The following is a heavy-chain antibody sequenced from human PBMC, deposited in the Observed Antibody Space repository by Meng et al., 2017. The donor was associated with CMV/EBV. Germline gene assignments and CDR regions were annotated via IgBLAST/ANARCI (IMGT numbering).Heavy chain of an antibody. V-gene: IGHV2-70D*14. D-gene: IGHD3-10*01. CDR1: GFSLSTSGMR. CDR2: IDWDDDK. Sequence: SGPTLVKPTQTLTLTCTFSGFSLSTSGMRVSWIRQPPGKALEWLARIDWDDDKFYSTSLKTRLTISKDTSNNQVVLTMTNMDPVDTATYYCAKEVVRGENWFDPWGQGTLVTVSS. CDR3: AKEVVRGENWFDP. J-gene: IGHJ5*02.